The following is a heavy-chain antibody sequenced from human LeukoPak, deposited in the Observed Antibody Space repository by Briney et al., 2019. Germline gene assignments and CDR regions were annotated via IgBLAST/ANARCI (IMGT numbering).Heavy chain of an antibody. J-gene: IGHJ4*02. CDR3: ARAACSGAGRCYSDYFDY. V-gene: IGHV3-64*02. D-gene: IGHD2-15*01. Sequence: PGGSLRLSCAASGFTFRSYLMHWVRQAPGKGLEYVSGINNNGGSTYYADSVKGRFTISGDNSKNTLYLQMNSLNTEDTAIYYCARAACSGAGRCYSDYFDYWGQGTLVTVSS. CDR2: INNNGGST. CDR1: GFTFRSYL.